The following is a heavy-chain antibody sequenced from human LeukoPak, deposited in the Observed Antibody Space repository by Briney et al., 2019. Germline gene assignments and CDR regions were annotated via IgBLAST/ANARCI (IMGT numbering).Heavy chain of an antibody. CDR1: GFTFSSYG. J-gene: IGHJ4*02. CDR3: AKDDDYDSSHL. D-gene: IGHD3-22*01. V-gene: IGHV3-30*02. Sequence: GGSLRLSCAASGFTFSSYGMHWVRQAPGKGLEWVAFIRYDGSNKYYADSVKGRFTISRDNSKSTLYLQMNSLRAEDTAVYYCAKDDDYDSSHLWGQGTLVTVSS. CDR2: IRYDGSNK.